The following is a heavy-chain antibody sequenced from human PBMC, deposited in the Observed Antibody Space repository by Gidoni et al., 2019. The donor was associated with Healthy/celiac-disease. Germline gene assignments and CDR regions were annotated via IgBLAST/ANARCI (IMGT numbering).Heavy chain of an antibody. CDR3: ARDRSGYDYLGPEGATFDY. J-gene: IGHJ4*02. CDR2: ISYDGSNK. CDR1: GFTFRSYA. D-gene: IGHD5-12*01. V-gene: IGHV3-30-3*01. Sequence: QVQLVESGGGVVQPGRSLRLSCAASGFTFRSYAMHWVRQAPGKGLEWVAVISYDGSNKYYADSVKGRFTISRDNSKNTLYLQMNSLRAEDTAVYYCARDRSGYDYLGPEGATFDYWGQGTLVTVSS.